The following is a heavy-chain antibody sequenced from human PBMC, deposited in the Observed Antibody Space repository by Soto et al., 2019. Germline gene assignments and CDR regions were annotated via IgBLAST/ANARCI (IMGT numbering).Heavy chain of an antibody. Sequence: PGGSLRLSCAASGFTFSSYAMSWVRQAPGKGLEWVSAISGSGGSTYYADSVKGRFTISRDNSKNTLYLQMNSLRAEDTAVYYCAKGPPKEMATITRDYYYYGMDVWGQGTTVTVSS. CDR3: AKGPPKEMATITRDYYYYGMDV. J-gene: IGHJ6*02. CDR2: ISGSGGST. CDR1: GFTFSSYA. V-gene: IGHV3-23*01. D-gene: IGHD5-12*01.